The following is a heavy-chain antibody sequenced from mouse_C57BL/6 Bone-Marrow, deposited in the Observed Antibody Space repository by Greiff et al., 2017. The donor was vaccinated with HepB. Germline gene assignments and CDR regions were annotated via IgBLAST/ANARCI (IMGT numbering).Heavy chain of an antibody. CDR3: TEGGNPFDY. D-gene: IGHD1-1*02. J-gene: IGHJ2*01. V-gene: IGHV6-3*01. CDR2: IRLKSDNYAT. CDR1: GFTFSNYW. Sequence: EVMLVESGGGLVQPGGSMKLSCVASGFTFSNYWMNWVRQSPEKGLEWVAQIRLKSDNYATHYAESVKGRFTISRDDSKSSVYLQMNNLRAEDTGIYYCTEGGNPFDYWGQGTTLTVSS.